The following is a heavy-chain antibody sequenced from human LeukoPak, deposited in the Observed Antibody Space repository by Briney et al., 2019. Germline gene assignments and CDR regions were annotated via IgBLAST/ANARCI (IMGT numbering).Heavy chain of an antibody. CDR3: ARVGAVVVAATLDY. CDR2: LFSSGTT. CDR1: GGSISSYS. J-gene: IGHJ4*02. D-gene: IGHD2-15*01. Sequence: SETLSLTCTVSGGSISSYSWNWIRQPAGKGLEWIGRLFSSGTTKYNPSLESRVTMSVDTSKNQFSLNLTSVTAADTAVYYCARVGAVVVAATLDYWGQGTLVTVSS. V-gene: IGHV4-4*07.